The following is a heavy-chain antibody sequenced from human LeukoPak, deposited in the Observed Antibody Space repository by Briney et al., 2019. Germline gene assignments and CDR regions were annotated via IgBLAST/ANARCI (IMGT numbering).Heavy chain of an antibody. CDR1: GFSVSGYW. V-gene: IGHV3-15*01. CDR3: TTYAGYEGLSDH. D-gene: IGHD3-16*01. CDR2: IKSTGDGGTT. Sequence: GGSLRLSCAVSGFSVSGYWMTWVRQAPGKRLEWVGRIKSTGDGGTTDYAAAVKGRFVISKDDSQDTLILQINSLKTEDTAMYYCTTYAGYEGLSDHWGQGTLVTVSP. J-gene: IGHJ5*02.